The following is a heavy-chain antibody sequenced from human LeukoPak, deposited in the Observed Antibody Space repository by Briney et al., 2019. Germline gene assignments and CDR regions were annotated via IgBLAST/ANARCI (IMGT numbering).Heavy chain of an antibody. Sequence: SETLSLTCTVSRYSINSVYYWGWIRRPPGKGLEGIGSIYHSGSTYYNASLKRRVTISMDTSRNKFSLNLNSVTAADTAVYYCARAGGYYGSGSFLDYWGQGLLVTVSS. CDR3: ARAGGYYGSGSFLDY. CDR1: RYSINSVYY. J-gene: IGHJ4*02. V-gene: IGHV4-38-2*02. D-gene: IGHD3-10*01. CDR2: IYHSGST.